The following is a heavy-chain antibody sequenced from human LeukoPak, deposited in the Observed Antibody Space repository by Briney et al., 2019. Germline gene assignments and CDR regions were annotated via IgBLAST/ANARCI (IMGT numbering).Heavy chain of an antibody. Sequence: AGGSLRLSCAASGFTFDDYAMHWVRHAPGKGLEWVSGISWNSGSIGYADSVKGRFTISRDNAKNSLYLQMNSLRAEDTALYYCAKGVHSGYDYWRNNWFDPWGQGTLVTVSS. J-gene: IGHJ5*02. D-gene: IGHD5-12*01. V-gene: IGHV3-9*01. CDR2: ISWNSGSI. CDR1: GFTFDDYA. CDR3: AKGVHSGYDYWRNNWFDP.